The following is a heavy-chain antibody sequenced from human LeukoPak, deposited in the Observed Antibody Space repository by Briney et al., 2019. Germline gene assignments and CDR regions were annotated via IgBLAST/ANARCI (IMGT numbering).Heavy chain of an antibody. CDR1: EFTFSNYA. D-gene: IGHD1-26*01. Sequence: GGSLRLSCAASEFTFSNYAMSWVRQAPGKGLEWVSGISASGSSTYSADSVKGRFTISRDNSKNTVSLQMNNLRVDDTAVYYCAGTTSSWGYFYMDVWGKGTTVTVSS. V-gene: IGHV3-23*01. CDR3: AGTTSSWGYFYMDV. J-gene: IGHJ6*03. CDR2: ISASGSST.